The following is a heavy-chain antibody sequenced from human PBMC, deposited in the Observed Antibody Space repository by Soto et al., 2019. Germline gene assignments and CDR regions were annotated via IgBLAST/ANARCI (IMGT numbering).Heavy chain of an antibody. D-gene: IGHD2-8*02. CDR3: AREKDIALGALGYYYYGMDV. Sequence: LRLSCAASGFTFSSYTMNWVRQAPGKGLEWVSSISSSGTYIYYADSLRGRFTISRDNARKSLDLQMNSLRPEDTAVYYCAREKDIALGALGYYYYGMDVWGQGTTVTVSS. CDR1: GFTFSSYT. V-gene: IGHV3-21*01. CDR2: ISSSGTYI. J-gene: IGHJ6*02.